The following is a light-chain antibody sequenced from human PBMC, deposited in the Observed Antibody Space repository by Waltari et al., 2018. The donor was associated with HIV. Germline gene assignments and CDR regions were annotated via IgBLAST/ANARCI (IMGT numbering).Light chain of an antibody. J-gene: IGKJ5*01. CDR2: LCS. CDR1: QSLLHTNGYNY. CDR3: MQALKTPRVT. V-gene: IGKV2-28*01. Sequence: DIVMTQSRLFLPVPLGESAAISCRPSQSLLHTNGYNYSDWYLQKPGQSPLLLIYLCSSRASGVPDRFSGSGSGTDFTLKISRVEAEDVGVYYCMQALKTPRVTVGQGTRLEIK.